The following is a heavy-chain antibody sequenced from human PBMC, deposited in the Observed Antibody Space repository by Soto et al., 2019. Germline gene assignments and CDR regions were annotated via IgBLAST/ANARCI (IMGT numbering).Heavy chain of an antibody. D-gene: IGHD3-10*01. CDR2: IYTSGST. J-gene: IGHJ5*02. V-gene: IGHV4-4*07. CDR3: ARGPGPGRGVPVDP. Sequence: QVQLQESGPGLVKPSETLSLTCTVSGGSISSYYWSWIRQPAGKGLEWIGRIYTSGSTNYNPSLQRRVTMSVDTSKNEFSLKLSSVTAADTAVYYCARGPGPGRGVPVDPWGQGTLVTVSS. CDR1: GGSISSYY.